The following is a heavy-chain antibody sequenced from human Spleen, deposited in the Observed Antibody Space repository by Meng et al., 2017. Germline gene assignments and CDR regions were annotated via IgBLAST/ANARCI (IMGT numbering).Heavy chain of an antibody. J-gene: IGHJ6*02. CDR3: ARARESDYYYYGMDV. CDR2: ISSSGSTI. V-gene: IGHV3-48*03. Sequence: GESLKISCAASGFTFSSYEMNWVRQAPGKGLEWVSYISSSGSTIYYADSVKGRFTISRDNAKNSLYLQMNSLRAEDTAVYYCARARESDYYYYGMDVWGQGTTVTVSS. CDR1: GFTFSSYE.